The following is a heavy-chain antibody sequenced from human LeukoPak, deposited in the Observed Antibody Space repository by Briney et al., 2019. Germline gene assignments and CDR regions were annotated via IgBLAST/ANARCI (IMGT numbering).Heavy chain of an antibody. D-gene: IGHD3-22*01. CDR2: ISSSGSTI. J-gene: IGHJ4*02. CDR3: ARLEYYYDSSGAKY. Sequence: PGGSLRLSCAASGFTFSSYEMNWVRQAPGKGLEWVSYISSSGSTIYYADSVKGRFTISRDNSKNTLYLQMNSLRAEDTAVYYCARLEYYYDSSGAKYWGQGTLVTVSS. CDR1: GFTFSSYE. V-gene: IGHV3-48*03.